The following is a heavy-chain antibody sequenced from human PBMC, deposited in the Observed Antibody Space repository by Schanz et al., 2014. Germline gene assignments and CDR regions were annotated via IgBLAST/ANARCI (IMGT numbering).Heavy chain of an antibody. CDR2: VSHGGTYI. V-gene: IGHV3-21*02. CDR1: GFTFSSYS. CDR3: AKCIGWYGRCAFDI. J-gene: IGHJ3*02. Sequence: EVLLVESGGGLVTPGESLRLSCAASGFTFSSYSMNWVRQAPGKGLEWVSSVSHGGTYIYYADSVRGRFTISRDNSKNTLYLQMNSLIAEDTAVYYCAKCIGWYGRCAFDIWGQGTMVTVSS. D-gene: IGHD6-19*01.